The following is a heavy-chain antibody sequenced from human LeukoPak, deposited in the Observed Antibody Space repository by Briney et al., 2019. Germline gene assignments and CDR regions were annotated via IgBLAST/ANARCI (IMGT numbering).Heavy chain of an antibody. Sequence: ASVKVSCKASGYTFTSYDINWVRQATGQGLEWMGWMNPNSGNTGYAQKFQGRVTITRNTSISTAYMELSSLRSEDTAVYYCARARWGITIFGVVMRYYYYYMDVWGKGTTVTVSS. D-gene: IGHD3-3*01. CDR1: GYTFTSYD. J-gene: IGHJ6*03. V-gene: IGHV1-8*03. CDR2: MNPNSGNT. CDR3: ARARWGITIFGVVMRYYYYYMDV.